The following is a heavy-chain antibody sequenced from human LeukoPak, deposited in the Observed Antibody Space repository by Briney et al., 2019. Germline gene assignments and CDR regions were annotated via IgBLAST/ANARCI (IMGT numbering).Heavy chain of an antibody. J-gene: IGHJ4*02. V-gene: IGHV3-53*01. CDR1: GFSVSNNF. D-gene: IGHD6-13*01. Sequence: PGGSLRLSCAASGFSVSNNFMTWVRQAPGKGLEWVSVIYSDGTTYYADSVTGRFTISRDNAKNTLYLQMNSLRVEHTAVYYCARDTPPATGTQIGDCWGQGTLVTVSS. CDR2: IYSDGTT. CDR3: ARDTPPATGTQIGDC.